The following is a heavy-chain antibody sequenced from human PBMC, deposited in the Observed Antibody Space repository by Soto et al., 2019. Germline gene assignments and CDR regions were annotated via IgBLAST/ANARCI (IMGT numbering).Heavy chain of an antibody. CDR1: GDSFNDYY. V-gene: IGHV1-2*04. J-gene: IGHJ6*03. Sequence: QVQLVQSGAEVRKPGASVTVSCRSSGDSFNDYYIHWVRQAPGQGFEWMGWINPNGGVTKYAQKFQGWVSMTRDTSSRTAKMQLSRLKPNNPPVNNCPKEVGGPPATLATYSSSREAWGTGTTFT. CDR3: PKEVGGPPATLATYSSSREA. D-gene: IGHD1-26*01. CDR2: INPNGGVT.